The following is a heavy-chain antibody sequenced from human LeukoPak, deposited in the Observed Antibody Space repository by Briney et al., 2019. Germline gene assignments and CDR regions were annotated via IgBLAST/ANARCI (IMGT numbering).Heavy chain of an antibody. CDR2: INPNSGGT. J-gene: IGHJ4*02. CDR1: GHTFTGYY. V-gene: IGHV1-2*02. CDR3: ARAEAIDY. Sequence: ASVKVSCKASGHTFTGYYMHWVRQAPGQGLEWMGWINPNSGGTKYAQKFQGRVTMTRDTSISTAYMELNSLRSDDTAVYYCARAEAIDYWGQGTLVTVSS.